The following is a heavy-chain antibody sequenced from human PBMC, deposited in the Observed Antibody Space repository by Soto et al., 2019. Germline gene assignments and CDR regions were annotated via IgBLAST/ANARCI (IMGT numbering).Heavy chain of an antibody. CDR3: ARLLWFGDTNWFDP. CDR1: GYIFSTDW. D-gene: IGHD3-10*01. J-gene: IGHJ5*02. CDR2: IYPDDSDT. V-gene: IGHV5-51*01. Sequence: GESLKISCKGSGYIFSTDWIGWVRQMPGKGLEWMGIIYPDDSDTRYSPSFQGQVTISADKSISTAYLQWNSLKASDTAIYYCARLLWFGDTNWFDPWGQGTLVTVAS.